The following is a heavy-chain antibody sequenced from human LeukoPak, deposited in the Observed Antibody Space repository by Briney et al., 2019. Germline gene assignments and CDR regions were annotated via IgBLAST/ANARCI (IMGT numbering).Heavy chain of an antibody. CDR2: ISDGGST. V-gene: IGHV4-39*07. J-gene: IGHJ4*02. Sequence: SETLSLTCTVSGGSIWTSDYYWGCIRQFPGKGLEWIGTISDGGSTYYNPSLKSRVTISVDTSKNQFSLKLSSVTAADTAVYYCARASLGATAGQFDYWGQGTLVTVSS. CDR3: ARASLGATAGQFDY. D-gene: IGHD6-13*01. CDR1: GGSIWTSDYY.